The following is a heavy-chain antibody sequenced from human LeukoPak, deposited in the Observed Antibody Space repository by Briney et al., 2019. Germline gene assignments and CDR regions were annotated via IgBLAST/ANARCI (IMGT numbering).Heavy chain of an antibody. V-gene: IGHV3-30*04. CDR3: ARDRYSNPGGGFDY. CDR1: GFTFTTYT. Sequence: GGSLRLSCTASGFTFTTYTIHWVRQPPGKGLEWVAVMSYHGTAAYYADSVKGRFTITRDNSKNTLSLQMNSLRAEDTAVYYCARDRYSNPGGGFDYWGQGTLVTVSS. CDR2: MSYHGTAA. D-gene: IGHD4-11*01. J-gene: IGHJ4*02.